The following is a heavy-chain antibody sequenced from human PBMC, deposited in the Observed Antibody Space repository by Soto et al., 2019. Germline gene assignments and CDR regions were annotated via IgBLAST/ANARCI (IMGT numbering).Heavy chain of an antibody. Sequence: PGGSLRLSCAASGFTFSPYTMHWVRQTPGKGLEWVAVISYDGSDKYYAGSVRGRFTISRDNSKNTLFLQMNGLRAEDTALYYCARGGGFCGADCYKGGIDYWGQGALVTVSS. CDR1: GFTFSPYT. V-gene: IGHV3-30-3*01. J-gene: IGHJ4*02. CDR3: ARGGGFCGADCYKGGIDY. CDR2: ISYDGSDK. D-gene: IGHD2-21*02.